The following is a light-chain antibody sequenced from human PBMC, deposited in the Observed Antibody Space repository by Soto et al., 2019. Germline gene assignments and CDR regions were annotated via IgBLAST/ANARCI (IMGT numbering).Light chain of an antibody. V-gene: IGKV3-11*01. CDR1: QGVNTR. J-gene: IGKJ1*01. CDR2: LTS. Sequence: EIVLTQSPATLSSFPGDRVTLSCRASQGVNTRLAWYQHRPGQAPRLLIYLTSNRAAGIPARFSGSGSVTDFTLTISDVQPEDFAIYYCHQRQSWPRTFGQGTKVDIK. CDR3: HQRQSWPRT.